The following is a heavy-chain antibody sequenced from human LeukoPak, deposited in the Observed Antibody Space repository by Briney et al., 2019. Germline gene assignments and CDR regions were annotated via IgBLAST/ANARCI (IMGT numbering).Heavy chain of an antibody. CDR1: GFTFSSYG. D-gene: IGHD2-21*02. CDR3: ARAEHSVVVTAPHAFDI. CDR2: RWYDGSNK. J-gene: IGHJ3*02. Sequence: PGGSLRLSCAAAGFTFSSYGMHWVRQAPGKGLEWVAVRWYDGSNKYYADAVKGRFTISRDNSKNTLCLQMNSLRAEDTAVYYCARAEHSVVVTAPHAFDIWGQGTMGTVSS. V-gene: IGHV3-33*01.